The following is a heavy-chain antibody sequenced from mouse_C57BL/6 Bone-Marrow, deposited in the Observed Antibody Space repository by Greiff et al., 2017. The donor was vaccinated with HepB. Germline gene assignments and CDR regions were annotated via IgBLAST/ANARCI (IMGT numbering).Heavy chain of an antibody. Sequence: VQLQQSGAELARPGASVKMPCKASGYTFTSYTMHWVKQRPGQGLEWIGYINPSSGYTKYNQKCKDKATLTADKSSSTAYMQLSSLTSEDSAVYYCVYYSWFAYWGQGTLVTVSA. V-gene: IGHV1-4*01. J-gene: IGHJ3*01. CDR2: INPSSGYT. D-gene: IGHD1-1*01. CDR1: GYTFTSYT. CDR3: VYYSWFAY.